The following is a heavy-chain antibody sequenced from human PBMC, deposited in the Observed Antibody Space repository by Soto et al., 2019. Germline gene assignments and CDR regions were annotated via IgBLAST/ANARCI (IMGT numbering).Heavy chain of an antibody. Sequence: QSQLMESGGGVVQPGRSLRLSCAASGFTFSTSDIHWVRQAPGKRLEWVAHISVEINTQYYADPVRGRFIGSRDNSRNRVYLQMTSLRDEDTAVYYCVRGPPSGAFDIWGHGTMVIVSS. CDR1: GFTFSTSD. D-gene: IGHD1-26*01. CDR3: VRGPPSGAFDI. J-gene: IGHJ3*02. V-gene: IGHV3-30*03. CDR2: ISVEINTQ.